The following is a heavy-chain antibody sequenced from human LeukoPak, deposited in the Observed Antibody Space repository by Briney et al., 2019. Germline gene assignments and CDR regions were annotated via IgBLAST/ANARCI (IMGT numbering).Heavy chain of an antibody. D-gene: IGHD5-12*01. Sequence: GASVKVSCKASGYTFTSYGISWVRQAPGQGLEWMGWISAYNGNTNYAQKLQGRVTMTTDTSTSTAYMELRSLRSDDTAVYYCARVGIRGYDHPHSRNWFDPWGQGTLVTVSS. CDR3: ARVGIRGYDHPHSRNWFDP. CDR2: ISAYNGNT. J-gene: IGHJ5*02. V-gene: IGHV1-18*01. CDR1: GYTFTSYG.